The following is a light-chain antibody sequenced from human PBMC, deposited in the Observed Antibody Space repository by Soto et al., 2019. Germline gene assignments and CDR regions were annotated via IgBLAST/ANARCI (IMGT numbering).Light chain of an antibody. CDR3: QQYNTWPPCT. CDR2: DTF. Sequence: EIVMTQSPATLSVSPGETATLSCRASQSVGTKLAWYQQKPGQAPRLVIYDTFTRATGTPDRFTGSVSGTEFTLTICGLQAEDFALYYCQQYNTWPPCTFGQGAKVEIK. J-gene: IGKJ1*01. CDR1: QSVGTK. V-gene: IGKV3-15*01.